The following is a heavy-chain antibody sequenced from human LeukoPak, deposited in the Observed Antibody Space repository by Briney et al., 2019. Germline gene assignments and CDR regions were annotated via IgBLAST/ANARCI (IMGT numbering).Heavy chain of an antibody. Sequence: GRSLRLSCAASGFTFSSYGMHWVRQAPGKGLEWVAVISYDGSNKYYADSVKGRFTISRDNSKNTLYLQMNSLRAEDTAVYYCAKDSSWVFFDYWGQGTLVTVSS. CDR2: ISYDGSNK. J-gene: IGHJ4*02. CDR1: GFTFSSYG. V-gene: IGHV3-30*18. D-gene: IGHD6-13*01. CDR3: AKDSSWVFFDY.